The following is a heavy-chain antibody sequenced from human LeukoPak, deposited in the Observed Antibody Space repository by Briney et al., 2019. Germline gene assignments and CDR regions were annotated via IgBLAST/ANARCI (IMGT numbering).Heavy chain of an antibody. CDR2: ISAYNGNT. CDR1: GYTFTSYG. D-gene: IGHD5-18*01. V-gene: IGHV1-18*04. J-gene: IGHJ4*02. CDR3: ARIPVDTAMADVSLFDY. Sequence: GASVKVSCKASGYTFTSYGISWVRQAPGQGLEWMGWISAYNGNTNYAQKLQGRVTMTTGTSTSTAYMELRSLRSDDTAVYYCARIPVDTAMADVSLFDYWGQGTLVTVSS.